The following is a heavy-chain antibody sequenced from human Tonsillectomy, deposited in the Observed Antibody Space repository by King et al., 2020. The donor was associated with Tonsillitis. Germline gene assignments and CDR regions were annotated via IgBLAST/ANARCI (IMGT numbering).Heavy chain of an antibody. J-gene: IGHJ4*02. D-gene: IGHD3-10*01. CDR1: GFTFSDYY. CDR2: ISSSSSYT. V-gene: IGHV3-11*06. Sequence: HVQLVASGGGLVKPGGSLRLSCAASGFTFSDYYMSWIRQAPGMGLEWVSYISSSSSYTNYADSVMGRFTISRDNAKNSLYLQMNSLRAEDTAVYYCARFMGELLYSFDYWGQGTLVTVSS. CDR3: ARFMGELLYSFDY.